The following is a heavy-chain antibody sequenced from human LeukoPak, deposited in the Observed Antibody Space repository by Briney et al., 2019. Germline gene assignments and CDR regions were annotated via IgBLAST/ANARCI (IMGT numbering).Heavy chain of an antibody. D-gene: IGHD2-15*01. Sequence: SVKVSCTASGGTFSSYAISWVRQAPGQGLEWMGGIIPIFGTANYAQKFQGRVTITADESTSTAYMELCSLRSEDTAVYYCARDGGEGYFDYWGQGTLVTVSS. CDR3: ARDGGEGYFDY. V-gene: IGHV1-69*01. CDR1: GGTFSSYA. CDR2: IIPIFGTA. J-gene: IGHJ4*02.